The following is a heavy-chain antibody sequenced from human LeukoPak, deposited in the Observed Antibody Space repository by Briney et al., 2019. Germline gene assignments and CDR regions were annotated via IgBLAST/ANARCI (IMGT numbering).Heavy chain of an antibody. J-gene: IGHJ4*02. V-gene: IGHV4-34*01. Sequence: SSETLSLTCAVYGGSFSGYYWSWIRQPPGKGLEWIGEINHSGSTNYNPSLKSRVTMSVDSSKNQFSLKLSSVTAADTAVYYCARSRGGWYSDFDYWGQGTLVTVSS. D-gene: IGHD6-19*01. CDR3: ARSRGGWYSDFDY. CDR2: INHSGST. CDR1: GGSFSGYY.